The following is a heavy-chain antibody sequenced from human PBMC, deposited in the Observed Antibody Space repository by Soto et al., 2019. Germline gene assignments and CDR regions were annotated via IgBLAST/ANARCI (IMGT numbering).Heavy chain of an antibody. CDR3: ARDYITHPNYHFDY. J-gene: IGHJ4*02. V-gene: IGHV4-61*08. Sequence: QVHLQESGPGLVKPSETLSLLCTVSGVSVSSRGFYWSWIRQSPERGLEWIGYIAYSGTTNYNPSLKSRVTISVDTSNNQFSLWLSSVTAADTAVYFCARDYITHPNYHFDYWGQGTRVTVSS. CDR1: GVSVSSRGFY. CDR2: IAYSGTT. D-gene: IGHD1-20*01.